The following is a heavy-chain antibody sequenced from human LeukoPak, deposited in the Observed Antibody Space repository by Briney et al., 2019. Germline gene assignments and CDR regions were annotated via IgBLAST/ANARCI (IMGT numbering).Heavy chain of an antibody. CDR2: FSGSGSGT. D-gene: IGHD6-19*01. Sequence: PGGSLRLSCAASGFTFSTYDTSWVRRAPGKGLEWVSGFSGSGSGTYYADSVKGRFTISRDNSRNTLFLQMNSLRAEDTAVYHCAKGTDSGWYYFDHWGQGTLVTVSS. CDR3: AKGTDSGWYYFDH. V-gene: IGHV3-23*01. J-gene: IGHJ4*02. CDR1: GFTFSTYD.